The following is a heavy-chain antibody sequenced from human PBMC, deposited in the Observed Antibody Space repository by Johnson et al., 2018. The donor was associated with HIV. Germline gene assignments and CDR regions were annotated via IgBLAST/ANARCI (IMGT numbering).Heavy chain of an antibody. V-gene: IGHV3-11*04. J-gene: IGHJ3*02. CDR1: GFTFSDYY. CDR3: AKDINWGGTAFDI. D-gene: IGHD7-27*01. Sequence: QVQLVESGGGLVKPGGSLRLSCAASGFTFSDYYMSWIRQAPGKGLEWVSYISGSGGAIYYADSVKGRFTISRGNAKNSLYLQMNSLRAEDTAVYYCAKDINWGGTAFDIWGQGTMVTVSS. CDR2: ISGSGGAI.